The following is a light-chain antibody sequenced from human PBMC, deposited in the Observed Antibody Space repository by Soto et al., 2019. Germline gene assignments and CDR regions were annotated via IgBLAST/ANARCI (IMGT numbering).Light chain of an antibody. V-gene: IGKV3-20*01. CDR2: GAS. CDR1: QSVSSTY. CDR3: QQYNDRPPIT. J-gene: IGKJ5*01. Sequence: EIVLTQSPGTLSLSPGERATLSCRASQSVSSTYLAWYQQKPGQAPRVLIFGASSRATGVPDRFSGSGSGTDFTLTISRLEPEDFAVYYCQQYNDRPPITFGQGTRLEIK.